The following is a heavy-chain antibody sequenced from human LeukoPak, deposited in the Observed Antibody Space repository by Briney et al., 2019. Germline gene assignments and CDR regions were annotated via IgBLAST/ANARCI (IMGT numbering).Heavy chain of an antibody. CDR1: GGSINSTGYF. D-gene: IGHD6-13*01. V-gene: IGHV4-39*01. CDR2: IYYTGDA. CDR3: ARRRSWPEFDY. J-gene: IGHJ4*02. Sequence: SETLSLTCDVSGGSINSTGYFWGWIRQSPGKGLEWIGAIYYTGDAYFSPSLRSRANMAVDTSENRFSLNLRSVTAADTAIYYCARRRSWPEFDYWGQGTLVTVSS.